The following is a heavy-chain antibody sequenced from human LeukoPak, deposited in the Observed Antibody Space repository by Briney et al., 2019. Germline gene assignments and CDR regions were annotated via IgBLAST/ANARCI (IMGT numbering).Heavy chain of an antibody. CDR3: ARVGEPESFDI. V-gene: IGHV3-48*03. CDR1: GFIFSSYE. J-gene: IGHJ3*02. CDR2: ISSSGSTL. Sequence: GGSLTLSCAASGFIFSSYEMNWVRQAPGKGLEWVSYISSSGSTLKYADSVKGRFTFSRDNAKNSLYLQMNSLRAEDTAVYYCARVGEPESFDIWGQGTMVTVSS. D-gene: IGHD3-3*01.